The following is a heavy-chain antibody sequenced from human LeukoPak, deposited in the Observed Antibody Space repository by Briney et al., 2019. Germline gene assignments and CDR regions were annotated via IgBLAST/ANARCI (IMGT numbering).Heavy chain of an antibody. V-gene: IGHV1-2*02. CDR1: GYTFTGYY. CDR2: INPNSGGT. D-gene: IGHD6-6*01. Sequence: GASVKVSCKASGYTFTGYYMHWVRQAPGQGLEWMGWINPNSGGTNYAQKFQGRVTMTRDTSISTAYMEPSRLRSDDTAVYYCASEPYSSSYEDFDYWGQGTLVTVSS. CDR3: ASEPYSSSYEDFDY. J-gene: IGHJ4*02.